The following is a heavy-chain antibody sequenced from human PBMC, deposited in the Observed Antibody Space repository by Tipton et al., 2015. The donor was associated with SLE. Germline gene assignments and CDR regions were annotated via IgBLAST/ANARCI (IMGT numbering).Heavy chain of an antibody. D-gene: IGHD3-22*01. Sequence: LRLSCIVSGDSISSTSYYWGWIRQPPGKGLEWVGTVYYTGNTFYNPSLKSRVTISVDTSKNQFSLKLSSVTAADTAVYYCARDEYRYDATGYHLLGHFDFWGQGTRVTVSS. CDR1: GDSISSTSYY. J-gene: IGHJ4*02. V-gene: IGHV4-39*07. CDR2: VYYTGNT. CDR3: ARDEYRYDATGYHLLGHFDF.